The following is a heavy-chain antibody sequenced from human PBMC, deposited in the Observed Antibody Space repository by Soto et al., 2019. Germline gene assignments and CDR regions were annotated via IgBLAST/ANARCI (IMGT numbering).Heavy chain of an antibody. D-gene: IGHD3-10*01. J-gene: IGHJ4*02. CDR3: ARDGGYGSGSYRFDY. CDR1: GGSISSGGYY. Sequence: QVQLQESGPGLEKPSQTLSLTCSVSGGSISSGGYYWSWIRQHPGKYLEWIGYIYYSGTTHYNPSLKSRVTISVDTSKNQFSLKLSSVTAADTAVYYCARDGGYGSGSYRFDYWGQGTLVTVSS. V-gene: IGHV4-31*03. CDR2: IYYSGTT.